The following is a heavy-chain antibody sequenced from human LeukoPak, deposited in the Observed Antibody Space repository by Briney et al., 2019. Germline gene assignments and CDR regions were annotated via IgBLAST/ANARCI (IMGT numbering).Heavy chain of an antibody. CDR1: GFTFSNYA. CDR3: AKWPEGAMDYFDY. CDR2: ITDSGGDT. J-gene: IGHJ4*02. Sequence: GGSLRLSCVASGFTFSNYAMSWVRQAPGRGLEWFSAITDSGGDTYYADSVKGRFTISRDNSKNTLYLEMSSLRVEDTAIYYCAKWPEGAMDYFDYWGQGTLVTVSS. D-gene: IGHD3-16*01. V-gene: IGHV3-23*01.